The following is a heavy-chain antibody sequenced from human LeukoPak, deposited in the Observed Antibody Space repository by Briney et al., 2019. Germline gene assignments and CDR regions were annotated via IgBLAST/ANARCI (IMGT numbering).Heavy chain of an antibody. J-gene: IGHJ4*02. CDR3: ARPNPHFDYFDY. CDR1: GGSFSGYY. V-gene: IGHV4-34*01. Sequence: SETLSLTCAVYGGSFSGYYWSWIRQPPGKGLEWIGEINHSGSTNYSPSLKSRVTISVDTSENQFSLKLSSVTAADTAVYYCARPNPHFDYFDYWGQGTLVTVSS. CDR2: INHSGST. D-gene: IGHD3-3*02.